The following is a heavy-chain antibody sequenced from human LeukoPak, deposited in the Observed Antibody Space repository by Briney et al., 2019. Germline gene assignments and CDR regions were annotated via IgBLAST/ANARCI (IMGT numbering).Heavy chain of an antibody. Sequence: GGSLRLSCAASGFTFSSYAMSWVRQAPGKGLEWVSAISGSGGSTYYADSVKGRFTISRDNSKNTLYLQMNSLRAEDTAVYYCAKGPFMITFGGVIVIGPFDYWGQGTLVTVSS. CDR1: GFTFSSYA. V-gene: IGHV3-23*01. CDR3: AKGPFMITFGGVIVIGPFDY. CDR2: ISGSGGST. D-gene: IGHD3-16*02. J-gene: IGHJ4*02.